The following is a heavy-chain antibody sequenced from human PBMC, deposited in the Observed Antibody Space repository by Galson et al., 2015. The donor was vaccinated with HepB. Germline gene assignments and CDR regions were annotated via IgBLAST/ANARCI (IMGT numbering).Heavy chain of an antibody. CDR1: GYTFTSYA. CDR3: ARDRYYDILTGYYNDDAFDI. D-gene: IGHD3-9*01. J-gene: IGHJ3*02. V-gene: IGHV7-4-1*02. CDR2: INTNTGNP. Sequence: SVKVSCKASGYTFTSYAMNWVRQAPGQGLEWMGWINTNTGNPTYAQGFTGRFVFSLDTSVNTAYLQISSLKAEDTAVYYCARDRYYDILTGYYNDDAFDIWGQGTMVTVSS.